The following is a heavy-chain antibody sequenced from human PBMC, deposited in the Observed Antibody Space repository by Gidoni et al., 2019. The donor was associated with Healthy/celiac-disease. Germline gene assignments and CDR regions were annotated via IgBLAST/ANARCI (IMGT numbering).Heavy chain of an antibody. D-gene: IGHD5-18*01. V-gene: IGHV3-21*01. CDR2: ISSSSSYI. Sequence: EVQLVESGGGLVKPGGSLRPSCAASGFTFSSYSMNWVRQAPGKGLEWVSSISSSSSYIYYADSVKGRFTISRDNAKNSLYLQMNSLRAEDTAVYYCARDLGYSYSLGVYWGQGTLVTVSS. J-gene: IGHJ4*02. CDR1: GFTFSSYS. CDR3: ARDLGYSYSLGVY.